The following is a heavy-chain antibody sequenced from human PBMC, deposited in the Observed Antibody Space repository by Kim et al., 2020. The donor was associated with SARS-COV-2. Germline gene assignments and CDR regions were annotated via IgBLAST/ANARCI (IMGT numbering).Heavy chain of an antibody. D-gene: IGHD1-26*01. V-gene: IGHV3-74*01. J-gene: IGHJ3*02. CDR3: AREGGALGAFDI. Sequence: SYADSVKGRLTITRDNAKNTLYLQMNSLRAEDTAVYYCAREGGALGAFDIWGQGTMVTVSS.